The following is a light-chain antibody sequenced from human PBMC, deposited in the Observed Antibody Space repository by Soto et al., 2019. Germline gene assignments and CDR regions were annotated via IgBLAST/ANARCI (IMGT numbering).Light chain of an antibody. CDR1: SSNIGANYA. CDR3: QSYDYSLTGVV. J-gene: IGLJ2*01. V-gene: IGLV1-40*01. CDR2: DDF. Sequence: QLVLTQPSSVSGAPGQRVTISCTGSSSNIGANYAVHWYQHLPGTAPKLLIFDDFNRPSGVADRFSASKSGTSASLAIAGLQADDEATYYCQSYDYSLTGVVFGGGTKLTVL.